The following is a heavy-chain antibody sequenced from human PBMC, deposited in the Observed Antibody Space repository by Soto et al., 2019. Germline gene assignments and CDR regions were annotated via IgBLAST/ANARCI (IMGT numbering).Heavy chain of an antibody. Sequence: PGGSLRLSCSPSGFTFSSYAMSWVRQAPGKGLEWVSAITGSGGSTYYADSVKGRFTVSRDNSQNTLFLQMNTLRAEDTAVYYCAKRRETRVTSSLQHWGQGTLVTVSS. J-gene: IGHJ1*01. CDR3: AKRRETRVTSSLQH. CDR2: ITGSGGST. V-gene: IGHV3-23*01. CDR1: GFTFSSYA. D-gene: IGHD4-17*01.